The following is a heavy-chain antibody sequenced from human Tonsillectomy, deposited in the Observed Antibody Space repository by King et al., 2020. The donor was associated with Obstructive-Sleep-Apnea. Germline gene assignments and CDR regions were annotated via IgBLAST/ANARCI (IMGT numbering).Heavy chain of an antibody. D-gene: IGHD6-13*01. V-gene: IGHV3-23*04. CDR1: GLTFSSYA. CDR2: ISGSGGST. J-gene: IGHJ6*02. CDR3: AKGEAAGNYYYGMDV. Sequence: VQLVESGGGLVQPGGSLRLSCAASGLTFSSYAMSWVRQAPGKGLEWVSAISGSGGSTYYADSVKGRFTIPRDNSKNTLYLQMNSLKAEDTAVYYCAKGEAAGNYYYGMDVWGQGTTVTVSS.